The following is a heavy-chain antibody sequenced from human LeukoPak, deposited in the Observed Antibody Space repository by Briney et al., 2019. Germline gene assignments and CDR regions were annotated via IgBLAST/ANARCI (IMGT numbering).Heavy chain of an antibody. CDR2: IKQDGSEK. CDR3: ASMGVERLSITGTTWFFVN. CDR1: GFTFSTYW. V-gene: IGHV3-7*01. J-gene: IGHJ4*02. D-gene: IGHD1-7*01. Sequence: GGSLRLSCAASGFTFSTYWMTWVRQVPGKGLEWVANIKQDGSEKYYVDSVKGRFTISRDNAKNSLYLQMNSLRAEDTAVYYCASMGVERLSITGTTWFFVNWGQGTLVSVSS.